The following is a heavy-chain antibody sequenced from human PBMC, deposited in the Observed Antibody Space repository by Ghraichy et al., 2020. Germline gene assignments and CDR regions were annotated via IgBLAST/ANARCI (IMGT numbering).Heavy chain of an antibody. V-gene: IGHV4-39*01. CDR1: GGSIFTSSDS. CDR3: AGRSSFFGPNGYRHDPFDL. D-gene: IGHD2-8*01. CDR2: ISYTRIT. Sequence: SETLSLTCSVSGGSIFTSSDSWGWIRQSPGKGLEFIGNISYTRITQYNPSLRSRVTISIDTYQNKYSLKVTSGTAADTAVYYWAGRSSFFGPNGYRHDPFDLCSRGTMVTVSS. J-gene: IGHJ3*01.